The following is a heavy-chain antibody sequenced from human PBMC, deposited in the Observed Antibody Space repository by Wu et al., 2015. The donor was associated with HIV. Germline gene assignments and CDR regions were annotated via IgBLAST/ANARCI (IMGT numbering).Heavy chain of an antibody. V-gene: IGHV1-8*01. CDR1: QYTFINYD. CDR2: INPKSGHT. J-gene: IGHJ3*02. D-gene: IGHD6-19*01. CDR3: ARDMGHEGRQWLVQPGAFDI. Sequence: QVQLVQSGAEVKKPGASVMVSCKASQYTFINYDVHWVRQAAGQGLEWMGWINPKSGHTGYSQNFQGRVTMTRDTSISTAYMELSRLRSDDTAVYYCARDMGHEGRQWLVQPGAFDIWGQGTMVTVSS.